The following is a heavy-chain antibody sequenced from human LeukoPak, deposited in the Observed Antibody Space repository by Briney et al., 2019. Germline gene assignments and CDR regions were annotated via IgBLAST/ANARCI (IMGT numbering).Heavy chain of an antibody. J-gene: IGHJ4*02. CDR2: INPNSGGT. V-gene: IGHV1-2*02. Sequence: ASVKVSCKASGYTFTDYYMHWVRQAPGQGLEWMGWINPNSGGTNYAQKFQGRVTMTRDTSISTAYMELSRLRSDDTPVYYCAREGPIVGATHLVDYWGQGTLVTVSS. CDR1: GYTFTDYY. D-gene: IGHD1-26*01. CDR3: AREGPIVGATHLVDY.